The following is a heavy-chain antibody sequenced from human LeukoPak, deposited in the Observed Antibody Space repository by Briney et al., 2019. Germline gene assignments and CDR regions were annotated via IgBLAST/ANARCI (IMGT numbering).Heavy chain of an antibody. V-gene: IGHV4-59*08. CDR2: IYYSGST. Sequence: NPSETLSLTCTVSGGSISSYYWSWIRQPPGKGLEWIGFIYYSGSTNYNPSLKSRVTISVDTSKNQFPLNLSSVTAADTAIYYCARLKDGVFGPWGQGTLVTVSS. CDR3: ARLKDGVFGP. J-gene: IGHJ5*02. CDR1: GGSISSYY. D-gene: IGHD2-8*01.